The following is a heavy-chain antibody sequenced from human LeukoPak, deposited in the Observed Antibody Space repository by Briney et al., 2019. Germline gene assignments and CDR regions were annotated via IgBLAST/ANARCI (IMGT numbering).Heavy chain of an antibody. CDR3: ARGGRSTKYYYDWFDP. D-gene: IGHD3-10*01. V-gene: IGHV4-59*01. CDR2: SSYSGST. CDR1: GGSISSYY. Sequence: SETLSLTCTVSGGSISSYYWNWIRQPPGKGLEWIGFSSYSGSTSYNASLKSRVTISVHTSKNQFSLKLSSVTAADTAVYYCARGGRSTKYYYDWFDPWGQGTLVTVSS. J-gene: IGHJ5*02.